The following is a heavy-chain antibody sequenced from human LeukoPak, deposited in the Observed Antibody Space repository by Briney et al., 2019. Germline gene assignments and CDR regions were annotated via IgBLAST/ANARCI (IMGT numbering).Heavy chain of an antibody. J-gene: IGHJ4*02. V-gene: IGHV1-24*01. D-gene: IGHD6-19*01. CDR2: FDPEDGET. Sequence: GASVKVSCKVSGYTLTEFSMHWVRQAPGKGLEWMGGFDPEDGETIYAQKFQGRVTMTEDTSTDTAYMELSSLRSEDTAVYYCATDRSGWYSFDYWGQGTLVTVSS. CDR1: GYTLTEFS. CDR3: ATDRSGWYSFDY.